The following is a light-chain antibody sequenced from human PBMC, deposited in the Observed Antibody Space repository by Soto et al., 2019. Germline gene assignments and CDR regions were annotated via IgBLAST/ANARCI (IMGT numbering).Light chain of an antibody. V-gene: IGKV3-20*01. Sequence: DIVLTQSPGILSLSPGERATLSCRASQSVSNNYLAWYQQKPGPAPRLLIYGASNRATGIPDRFSGSGSGTDFTLTISRLEPEDFAVYYCQQYGSSGTFGQGTKVDIK. J-gene: IGKJ1*01. CDR3: QQYGSSGT. CDR2: GAS. CDR1: QSVSNNY.